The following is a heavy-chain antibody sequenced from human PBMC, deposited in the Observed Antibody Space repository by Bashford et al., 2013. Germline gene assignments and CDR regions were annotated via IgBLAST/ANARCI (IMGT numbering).Heavy chain of an antibody. D-gene: IGHD6-13*01. CDR1: GGSISSGGYY. J-gene: IGHJ4*02. CDR3: ARATSAAGHLGY. CDR2: IYYTGST. V-gene: IGHV4-31*11. Sequence: SETLSLTCAVSGGSISSGGYYWNWIRQHPGKGLEWIGYIYYTGSTYYNPSLKSRVTISVDTSKNQFSLKLSSVTAADTAVYYCARATSAAGHLGYWGQGTLVTVSS.